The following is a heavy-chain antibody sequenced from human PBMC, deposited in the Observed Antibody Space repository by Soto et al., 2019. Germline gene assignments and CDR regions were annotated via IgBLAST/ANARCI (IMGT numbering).Heavy chain of an antibody. CDR1: GGSISSGDYY. CDR2: IYYSGST. CDR3: ARGKRGYSYGYIYYGMDV. J-gene: IGHJ6*02. Sequence: ASETLSLTCTVSGGSISSGDYYWSWIRQPPGKGLEWIGYIYYSGSTYYNPSLKSRVTISVDTSKNQFSLKLSSVTAADTAVYYCARGKRGYSYGYIYYGMDVWGQGTTVTVSS. V-gene: IGHV4-30-4*01. D-gene: IGHD5-18*01.